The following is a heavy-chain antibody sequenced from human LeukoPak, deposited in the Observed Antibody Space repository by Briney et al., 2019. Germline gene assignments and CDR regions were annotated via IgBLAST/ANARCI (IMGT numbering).Heavy chain of an antibody. CDR1: DYSISSDYY. V-gene: IGHV4-38-2*02. D-gene: IGHD6-13*01. J-gene: IGHJ4*02. CDR3: ASHHKYSSRWPPSYYFDY. Sequence: PSETLSPTCTVSDYSISSDYYWGWIRQPPGKGLEWTGSIYHSGSTYYNPSLNSRFTISVDTSKNQFSLKLSPVTAADTAVYYCASHHKYSSRWPPSYYFDYWGQGTLVTVSS. CDR2: IYHSGST.